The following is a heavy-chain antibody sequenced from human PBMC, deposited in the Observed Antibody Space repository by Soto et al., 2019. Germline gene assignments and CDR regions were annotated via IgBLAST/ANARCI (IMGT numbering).Heavy chain of an antibody. J-gene: IGHJ6*02. V-gene: IGHV1-2*02. CDR1: GYTLTDYY. Sequence: QVQLAQSGAEVKKPGASVKFSCKASGYTLTDYYIHWVRQAPGRGLEWMGWINPKTGDTYSAQNFQGRVTTTRDTSIDTGYMELSRLQSEDTAVYYFARFSGSYSYYGMDVWGQGTTLTVSS. CDR2: INPKTGDT. D-gene: IGHD1-26*01. CDR3: ARFSGSYSYYGMDV.